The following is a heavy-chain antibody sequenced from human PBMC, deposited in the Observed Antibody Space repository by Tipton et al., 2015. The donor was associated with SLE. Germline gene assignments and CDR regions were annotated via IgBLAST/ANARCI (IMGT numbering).Heavy chain of an antibody. Sequence: TLSLTCAVSGYSISSGYYWGWIRQPPGKGLEWIGSIYHSGSTYYNPSLKSRLTISVDTSKNQFSLKRSSVTAADTAVYYCASAVVVNNDWYFDLWGRGTLVTVSS. CDR3: ASAVVVNNDWYFDL. CDR1: GYSISSGYY. V-gene: IGHV4-38-2*01. CDR2: IYHSGST. J-gene: IGHJ2*01. D-gene: IGHD3-22*01.